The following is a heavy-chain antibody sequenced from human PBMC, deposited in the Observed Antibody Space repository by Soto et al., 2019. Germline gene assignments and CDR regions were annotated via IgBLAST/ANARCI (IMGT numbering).Heavy chain of an antibody. V-gene: IGHV4-30-4*08. CDR3: ARGSLYGGNSSPGSFDY. D-gene: IGHD4-17*01. J-gene: IGHJ4*02. CDR2: ISYSGST. CDR1: GGSISSRGSMSGRSFY. Sequence: SETLSLTCTVSGGSISSRGSMSGRSFYWGWMRQPPGKGLEWIGYISYSGSTYYNPSLKSRVTISVDTSKNQFSLKLSSVTAADTAVYYCARGSLYGGNSSPGSFDYWGQGTLVTVSS.